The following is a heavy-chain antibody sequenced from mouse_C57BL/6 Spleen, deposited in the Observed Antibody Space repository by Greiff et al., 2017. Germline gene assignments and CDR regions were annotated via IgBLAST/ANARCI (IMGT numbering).Heavy chain of an antibody. D-gene: IGHD2-4*01. J-gene: IGHJ1*03. V-gene: IGHV1-52*01. Sequence: VQLQQPGAELVRPGSSVKLSCKASGYTFTSYWMRWVKQRPIQGLEWIGNIDPSDSETHYNQKFKDKATLTVDKSSSTAYMQLSSLTSEDAAVSYCARSEDDYDWYFDVWGTGTTVTVSS. CDR3: ARSEDDYDWYFDV. CDR1: GYTFTSYW. CDR2: IDPSDSET.